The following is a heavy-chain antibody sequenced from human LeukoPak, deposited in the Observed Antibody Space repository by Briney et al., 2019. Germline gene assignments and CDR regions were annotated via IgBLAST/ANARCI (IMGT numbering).Heavy chain of an antibody. V-gene: IGHV1-18*01. CDR3: ASNTAAGSYYYYYYLDV. CDR2: ISAYNGNT. J-gene: IGHJ6*03. Sequence: ASVTVSCKASGYTFTSYGISWVRQAPGQGLEWMGWISAYNGNTNYAQKLQGRVTMTTDTSTSTAYMELRSLRSDYTAVYYCASNTAAGSYYYYYYLDVWGKDTTVTVSS. CDR1: GYTFTSYG. D-gene: IGHD6-13*01.